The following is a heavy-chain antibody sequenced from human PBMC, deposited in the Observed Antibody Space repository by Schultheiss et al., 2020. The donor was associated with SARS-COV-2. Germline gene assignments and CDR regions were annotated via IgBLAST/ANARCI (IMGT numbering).Heavy chain of an antibody. J-gene: IGHJ6*02. CDR2: IKQDESEK. CDR1: GFTFSDYY. CDR3: AKDGSLDSGYDFYYYYGMDV. Sequence: GGSLRLSCAASGFTFSDYYMSWVRQAPGKGLEWVANIKQDESEKYYADSVKGRFTISRDNSKNTLYLQMNSLRAEDTAVYYCAKDGSLDSGYDFYYYYGMDVWGQGTTVTVSS. D-gene: IGHD5-12*01. V-gene: IGHV3-7*01.